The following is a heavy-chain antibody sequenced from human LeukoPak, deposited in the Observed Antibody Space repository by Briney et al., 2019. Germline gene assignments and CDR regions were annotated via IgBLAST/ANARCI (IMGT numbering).Heavy chain of an antibody. J-gene: IGHJ3*02. V-gene: IGHV4-39*01. CDR2: IYYSGST. Sequence: PSETLSLTCTVSGGSISSSSYYWGWIRQPPGKGLEWIGSIYYSGSTYYNPSLKSRVTISVDTSKNQFSLKLSSVTAADTAVYYCARRNYYDSSGYFSPGADAFDIWGQGTMVTVSS. D-gene: IGHD3-22*01. CDR1: GGSISSSSYY. CDR3: ARRNYYDSSGYFSPGADAFDI.